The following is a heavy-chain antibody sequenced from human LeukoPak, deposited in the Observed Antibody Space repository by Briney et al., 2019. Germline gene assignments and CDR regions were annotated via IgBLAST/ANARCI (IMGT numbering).Heavy chain of an antibody. CDR1: GYTLTELS. Sequence: ASVKVSCKVSGYTLTELSMHWVRQAPGKGLEWMGGFDPEDGETIYAQKFQDRVTMTEDTSTDTAYMELSSLRSEDTAVYYCATPRYCSSTSCYWFDPWGQGTLVTVSS. J-gene: IGHJ5*02. CDR3: ATPRYCSSTSCYWFDP. D-gene: IGHD2-2*01. V-gene: IGHV1-24*01. CDR2: FDPEDGET.